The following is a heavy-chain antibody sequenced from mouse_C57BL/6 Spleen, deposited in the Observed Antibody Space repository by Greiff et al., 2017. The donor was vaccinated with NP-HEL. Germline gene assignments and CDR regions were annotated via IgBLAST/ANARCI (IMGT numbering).Heavy chain of an antibody. CDR3: AKGRGDAMDY. J-gene: IGHJ4*01. CDR1: GYSFTGYY. Sequence: VQLQQSGPELVKPGASVKISCKASGYSFTGYYMNWVKQSPEKSLEWIGEINPSTGGTTYNQKFKAKATLTVDKSSSTAYMQLKSLTSEDSAVYYCAKGRGDAMDYWGQGTSVTVSS. CDR2: INPSTGGT. V-gene: IGHV1-42*01.